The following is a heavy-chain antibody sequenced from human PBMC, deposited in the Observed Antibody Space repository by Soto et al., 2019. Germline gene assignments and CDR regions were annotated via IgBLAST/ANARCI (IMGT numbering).Heavy chain of an antibody. CDR1: GFTFNNYG. CDR2: ISSSGGNT. V-gene: IGHV3-23*01. D-gene: IGHD3-10*01. Sequence: LRLSCAASGFTFNNYGMSWVRQAPGKGLEWVSTISSSGGNTYYAESVKGRFTISRDNSKNTLYLQMRSLRAEDTAVYYCAKDPSGSRGFDIWGQGTMVTVSS. CDR3: AKDPSGSRGFDI. J-gene: IGHJ3*02.